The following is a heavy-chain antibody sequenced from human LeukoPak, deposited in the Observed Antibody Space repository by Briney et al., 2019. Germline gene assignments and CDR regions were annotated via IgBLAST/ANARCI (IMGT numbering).Heavy chain of an antibody. CDR3: ARSRHYYDSSGYPPELGY. CDR2: IIPIFGTE. Sequence: SVKVSCKASGGTFSSYAISWVRQAPGQGLEWMGGIIPIFGTENYAQKFQGRVTITADESTSTAYMELSSLRSEDTAVYYCARSRHYYDSSGYPPELGYWGQGTLVTVSS. J-gene: IGHJ4*02. D-gene: IGHD3-22*01. V-gene: IGHV1-69*13. CDR1: GGTFSSYA.